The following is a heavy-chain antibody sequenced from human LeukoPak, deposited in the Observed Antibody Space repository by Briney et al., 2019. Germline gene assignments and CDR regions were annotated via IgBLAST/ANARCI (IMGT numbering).Heavy chain of an antibody. CDR3: ARVPPYSSGLDFDY. CDR1: GYTFTGYY. J-gene: IGHJ4*02. D-gene: IGHD6-19*01. CDR2: INPNSGGT. V-gene: IGHV1-2*02. Sequence: ASVKVSCKASGYTFTGYYMHWLRQAPGQGLEWMGWINPNSGGTNYAQKFQGRVTMTRDTSISTAYMELSRLRSDDTAVYYCARVPPYSSGLDFDYWGQGTLVTVSS.